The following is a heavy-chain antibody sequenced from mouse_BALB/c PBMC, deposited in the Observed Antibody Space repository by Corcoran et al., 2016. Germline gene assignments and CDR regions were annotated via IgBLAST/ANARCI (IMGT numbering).Heavy chain of an antibody. CDR2: IYPGSGNT. V-gene: IGHV1-84*02. Sequence: QIQLQQSGPELVKPGASVKISCKASGYTFTDYYINWVKQKPGQGLEWIGWIYPGSGNTKYNGKFKGKATLTVDTSSSTAYMQLSSLTSEDTAVYFCARGYGNYVFAYWGQGTLVTVSA. J-gene: IGHJ3*01. CDR1: GYTFTDYY. D-gene: IGHD2-10*02. CDR3: ARGYGNYVFAY.